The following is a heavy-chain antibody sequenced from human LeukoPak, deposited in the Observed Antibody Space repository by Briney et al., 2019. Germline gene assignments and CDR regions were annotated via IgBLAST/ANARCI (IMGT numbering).Heavy chain of an antibody. V-gene: IGHV3-30*02. J-gene: IGHJ3*02. CDR2: IRYDGSNK. CDR3: ARDRPPITIFGVAGDGEAFDI. Sequence: GGSLRLSCAASGFTFSSYGMHWVRQAPGKGLEWVAFIRYDGSNKYYADSVKGRFTISRDYSKNTLYLQMNSLRPEDTAVYYCARDRPPITIFGVAGDGEAFDIWGQGTMVTVSS. D-gene: IGHD3-3*01. CDR1: GFTFSSYG.